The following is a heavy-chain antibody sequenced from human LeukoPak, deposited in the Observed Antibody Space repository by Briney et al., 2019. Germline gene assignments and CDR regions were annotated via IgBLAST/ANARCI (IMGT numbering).Heavy chain of an antibody. CDR2: IYPRDGST. CDR1: GYTFTNNY. CDR3: ARDQEGFDY. V-gene: IGHV1-46*01. Sequence: ASVKVSCKASGYTFTNNYLHWVRQAPGQRLGWMGMIYPRDGSTSYAQNFQGRVTVTRDTSTTTVHMEPRGLRSEDTAVYYCARDQEGFDYWGQGTVVTVSS. J-gene: IGHJ4*02.